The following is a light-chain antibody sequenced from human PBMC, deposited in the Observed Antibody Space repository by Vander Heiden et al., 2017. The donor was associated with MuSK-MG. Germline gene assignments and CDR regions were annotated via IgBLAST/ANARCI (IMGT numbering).Light chain of an antibody. V-gene: IGLV3-19*01. CDR3: NSRDRGGNHQLV. CDR1: SLRSQY. Sequence: SSELTQDPAVSVALGQTGRITCTGDSLRSQYASWSQQQPGQAPLLVLFCSHYRPSGSPARFSCSSSGHTASFTITGARAEDEADDYCNSRDRGGNHQLVFGGGTKLTVL. CDR2: CSH. J-gene: IGLJ2*01.